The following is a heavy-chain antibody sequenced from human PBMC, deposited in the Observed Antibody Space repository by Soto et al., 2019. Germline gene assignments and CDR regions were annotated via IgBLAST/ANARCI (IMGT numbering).Heavy chain of an antibody. Sequence: SETLSLTCAVYGGSFSGYYWSWIRQPPGKGLEWIGEINHSGSTNYNPSLKSRVAISVDTSKNQFSLKLSSVTAADTAVYYCARASIAAAGTYYYYYYGMDVWGQGTAVTVSS. J-gene: IGHJ6*02. CDR3: ARASIAAAGTYYYYYYGMDV. D-gene: IGHD6-13*01. CDR2: INHSGST. CDR1: GGSFSGYY. V-gene: IGHV4-34*01.